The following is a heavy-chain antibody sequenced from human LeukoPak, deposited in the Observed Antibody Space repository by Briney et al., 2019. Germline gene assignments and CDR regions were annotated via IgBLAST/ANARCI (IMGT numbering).Heavy chain of an antibody. D-gene: IGHD1-26*01. Sequence: SVKVSCKASGGTFSSYAISWVRQAPGRGLEWMGRIIPIFGTANYAQKFQGRVTITTDESTSTAYMELSSLRSEDTAVYYCAREKGELTKRYYFDYWGQGTLVTVSS. CDR1: GGTFSSYA. J-gene: IGHJ4*02. CDR3: AREKGELTKRYYFDY. V-gene: IGHV1-69*05. CDR2: IIPIFGTA.